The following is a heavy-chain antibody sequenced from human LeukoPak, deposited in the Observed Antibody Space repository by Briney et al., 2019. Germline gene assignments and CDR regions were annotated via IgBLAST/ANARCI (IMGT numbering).Heavy chain of an antibody. D-gene: IGHD5-12*01. CDR3: ARDLATIAHYYYYMDV. CDR2: IYSGGST. V-gene: IGHV3-66*02. J-gene: IGHJ6*03. CDR1: GFTASSNY. Sequence: GGSLRLSCAASGFTASSNYMSWVRQAPGKGLEWVSVIYSGGSTYYADSVKGRFTISRDNSKNTLYLQMNSLRAEDTAVYYCARDLATIAHYYYYMDVWGKGTTVTVSS.